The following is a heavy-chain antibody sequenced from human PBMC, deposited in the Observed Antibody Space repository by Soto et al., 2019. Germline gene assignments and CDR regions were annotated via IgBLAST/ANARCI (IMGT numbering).Heavy chain of an antibody. CDR3: ARRAGVMDPLDY. V-gene: IGHV5-51*01. Sequence: ASLKISCKTSGYTFTTYWVGWVRQRAEKGVEWVCMFCPCDSDARYRPSFQVDVMFSDDKSLETAYLEWSSLKTSDTAVYFCARRAGVMDPLDYWGQGSQVTVCS. J-gene: IGHJ4*02. CDR2: FCPCDSDA. CDR1: GYTFTTYW. D-gene: IGHD3-16*01.